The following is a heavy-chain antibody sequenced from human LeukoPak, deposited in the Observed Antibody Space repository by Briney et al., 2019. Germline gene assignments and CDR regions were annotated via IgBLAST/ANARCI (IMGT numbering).Heavy chain of an antibody. J-gene: IGHJ6*03. D-gene: IGHD4-11*01. Sequence: SETLSLTCTVSGGSISSYYWSWIPQPPGKGLEWIGYIYTSGSTNYNPSLKSRVTISVDTSKNQFSLKLSSVTAADTAVYYCARHVLTVTTVEYYMDVWGKGTTVTVSS. CDR3: ARHVLTVTTVEYYMDV. CDR2: IYTSGST. CDR1: GGSISSYY. V-gene: IGHV4-4*09.